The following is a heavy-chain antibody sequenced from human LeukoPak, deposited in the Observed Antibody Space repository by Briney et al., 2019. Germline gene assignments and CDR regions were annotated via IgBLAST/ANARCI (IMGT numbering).Heavy chain of an antibody. CDR3: ARALGSPLDP. V-gene: IGHV3-74*01. CDR1: GVTFSSSW. J-gene: IGHJ5*02. D-gene: IGHD1-26*01. Sequence: GGSLRLTCAASGVTFSSSWMRWVRQAPGKGLMWVSRINSDGDITNYADSVKGRFTISRDNAKNTMYLQMNSLRADDTAVYYCARALGSPLDPWGQGTLVTVSS. CDR2: INSDGDIT.